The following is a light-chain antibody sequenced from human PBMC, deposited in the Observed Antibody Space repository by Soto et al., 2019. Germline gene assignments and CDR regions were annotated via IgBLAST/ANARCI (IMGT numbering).Light chain of an antibody. Sequence: QSALTQPASVSGSPGQSITISCTGSSSDVGGYSYDSWYQQYPGKAPKLMIYEVINRPSGVSNRFSGSKSGNTASLTISGLQADDEADYYCSSYTNSDTWVFGGGTKLTVL. CDR1: SSDVGGYSY. V-gene: IGLV2-14*01. CDR3: SSYTNSDTWV. CDR2: EVI. J-gene: IGLJ3*02.